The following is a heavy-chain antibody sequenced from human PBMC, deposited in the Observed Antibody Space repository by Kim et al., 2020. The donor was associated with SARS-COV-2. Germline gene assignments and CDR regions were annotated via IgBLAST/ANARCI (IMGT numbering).Heavy chain of an antibody. D-gene: IGHD2-2*01. J-gene: IGHJ6*03. CDR1: GFTFDDYA. CDR2: ISGDGGST. Sequence: GGSLRLSCAASGFTFDDYAMHWVRQAPGKGLEWVSLISGDGGSTYYADSVKGRFTISRDNSKNSLYLQMNSLRTEDTALYYCAKDGDSSTSWHYYYYMDVWGKGTTVTVSS. CDR3: AKDGDSSTSWHYYYYMDV. V-gene: IGHV3-43*02.